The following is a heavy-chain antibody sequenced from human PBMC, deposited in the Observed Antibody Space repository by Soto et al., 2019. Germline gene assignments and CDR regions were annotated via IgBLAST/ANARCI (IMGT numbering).Heavy chain of an antibody. Sequence: GESLKISCKGSGYSFTSYWIGWVRQMPGKGLDLTGIIYLGDSDTRYSPSFQGQVTISADKSISTAYLQWSSLKASDTAMYYCARPREAGKYYYGVDVWGQGTTVTVSS. CDR3: ARPREAGKYYYGVDV. V-gene: IGHV5-51*01. J-gene: IGHJ6*02. D-gene: IGHD6-19*01. CDR1: GYSFTSYW. CDR2: IYLGDSDT.